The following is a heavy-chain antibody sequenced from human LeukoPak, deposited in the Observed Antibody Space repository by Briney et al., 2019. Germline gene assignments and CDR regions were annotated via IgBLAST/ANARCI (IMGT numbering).Heavy chain of an antibody. CDR3: ARDRTPYYYGSGSSFDY. J-gene: IGHJ4*02. CDR1: GYTFTGYY. V-gene: IGHV1-2*02. D-gene: IGHD3-10*01. Sequence: ASVKVSCKASGYTFTGYYMHWVRQAPGQGLEWMGWINPNSGGTNYAQKFQGRATMTRDTSISTAYMELSRLRSDDTAVYYCARDRTPYYYGSGSSFDYWGQGTLVTVSS. CDR2: INPNSGGT.